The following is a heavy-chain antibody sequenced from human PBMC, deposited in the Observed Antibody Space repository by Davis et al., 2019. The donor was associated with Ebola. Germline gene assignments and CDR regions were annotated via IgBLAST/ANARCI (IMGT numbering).Heavy chain of an antibody. V-gene: IGHV1-3*01. CDR2: IHGGNGNR. CDR1: GYTFTGYY. J-gene: IGHJ4*02. D-gene: IGHD6-19*01. Sequence: ASVKVSCKASGYTFTGYYMHWVRQAPGQRLEWMGWIHGGNGNRKYSQKFQGRVTITMDTSASTGYMELSSLRSEDTAVYYCARATFGYNSGWYADYWGQGTLVTVSS. CDR3: ARATFGYNSGWYADY.